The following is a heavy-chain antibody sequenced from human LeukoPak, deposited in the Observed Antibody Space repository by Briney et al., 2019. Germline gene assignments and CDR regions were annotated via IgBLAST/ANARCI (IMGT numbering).Heavy chain of an antibody. V-gene: IGHV3-30*02. CDR2: IRYDGGNK. CDR1: GFTFSSYG. CDR3: AKDSSGPLWFDY. D-gene: IGHD3-22*01. J-gene: IGHJ4*02. Sequence: GGSLRLSCAASGFTFSSYGMHWVRQAPGKGLEWVAFIRYDGGNKYYADSVKGRFTISRDNSKNTLYLQMNSLRAEDTAVYYCAKDSSGPLWFDYWGQGTLVTVSS.